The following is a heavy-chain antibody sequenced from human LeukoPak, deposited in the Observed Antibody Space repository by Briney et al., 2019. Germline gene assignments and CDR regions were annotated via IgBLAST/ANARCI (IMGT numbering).Heavy chain of an antibody. Sequence: ASVKVSCKASGYTFTSYYMHWVRQAPGQGLEWMGIINPSGGSTSYAQKFQGRVTMTRDTSTSTVYMELSSLRSGDTAVYYCARVGIAMVTIVAPYYMDVWGKGTTVTVSS. V-gene: IGHV1-46*01. CDR2: INPSGGST. CDR1: GYTFTSYY. D-gene: IGHD5-18*01. J-gene: IGHJ6*03. CDR3: ARVGIAMVTIVAPYYMDV.